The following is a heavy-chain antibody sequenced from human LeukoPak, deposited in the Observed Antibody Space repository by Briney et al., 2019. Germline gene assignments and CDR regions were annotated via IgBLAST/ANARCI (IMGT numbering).Heavy chain of an antibody. Sequence: SETLSLTCTVSGGSISSYYWSWIRQPPGKGLEWIGYIYYSGSTNYSPSLKSRVTISVDTSKNQFSLKLSSVTAADTAVYYCARSNYDILTGHFDYWGQGTLVTVSS. V-gene: IGHV4-59*01. CDR2: IYYSGST. J-gene: IGHJ4*02. CDR3: ARSNYDILTGHFDY. CDR1: GGSISSYY. D-gene: IGHD3-9*01.